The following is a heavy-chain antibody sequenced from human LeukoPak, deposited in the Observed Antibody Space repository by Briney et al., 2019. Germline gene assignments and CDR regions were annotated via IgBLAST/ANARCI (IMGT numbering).Heavy chain of an antibody. J-gene: IGHJ4*02. D-gene: IGHD1-26*01. CDR3: ASLVGTTRAFDY. Sequence: GGSLRLSCAASGFTFSSYWMSWVRQAPGKGLEWVANINRDGSEKYYVDSVKGRFTISRDNAKNSLYLQMNSLRAEDTAVHYCASLVGTTRAFDYWGQGTLVTVSS. CDR1: GFTFSSYW. CDR2: INRDGSEK. V-gene: IGHV3-7*01.